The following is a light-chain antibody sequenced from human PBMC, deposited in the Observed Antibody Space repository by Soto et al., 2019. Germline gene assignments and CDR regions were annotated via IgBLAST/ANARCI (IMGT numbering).Light chain of an antibody. CDR1: QSVSSY. CDR3: QQRSNWLGT. CDR2: DAS. Sequence: EIVLTQSPATLSLSPGERATLSCRASQSVSSYLAWYQQKPGQAPRLLIYDASNRATGIPARFSGSGSGTDFTHTISSLEPEDFAVYYCQQRSNWLGTFGQGTRLEIK. V-gene: IGKV3-11*01. J-gene: IGKJ5*01.